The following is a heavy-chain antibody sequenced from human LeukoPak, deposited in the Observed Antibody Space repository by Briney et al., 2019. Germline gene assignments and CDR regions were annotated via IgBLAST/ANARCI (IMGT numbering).Heavy chain of an antibody. CDR3: ARLHPSAYYYDSSGYPVPYYFDY. V-gene: IGHV4-61*05. CDR2: IYYSGST. Sequence: SETLSLTCSVSGGSISSSSYYWGWIRQPPGKGLEWIRYIYYSGSTNYNPSLKSRVTISVDTSKNQFSLKLSSVTAADTAVYYCARLHPSAYYYDSSGYPVPYYFDYWGQGTLVTVSS. J-gene: IGHJ4*02. CDR1: GGSISSSSYY. D-gene: IGHD3-22*01.